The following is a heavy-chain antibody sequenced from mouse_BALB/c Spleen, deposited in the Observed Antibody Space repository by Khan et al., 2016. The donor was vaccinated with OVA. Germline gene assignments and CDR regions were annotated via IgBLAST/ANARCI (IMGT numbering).Heavy chain of an antibody. D-gene: IGHD1-1*01. CDR3: ANNGSSSAWCTY. CDR2: INPSTGYT. CDR1: GYTFTSYW. Sequence: VQLQQSGAELAKPGASVKMSCKASGYTFTSYWMHWVKQRPGQGLEWIGYINPSTGYTEYNQRFKDKATLTADKSSSTAYMQLSSLTSEDSAVYYCANNGSSSAWCTYWGQGTLVTVSA. V-gene: IGHV1-7*01. J-gene: IGHJ3*01.